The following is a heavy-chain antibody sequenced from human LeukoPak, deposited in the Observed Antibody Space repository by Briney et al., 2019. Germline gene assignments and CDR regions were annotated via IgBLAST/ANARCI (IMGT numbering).Heavy chain of an antibody. CDR3: TTVAMIVVVITFDI. D-gene: IGHD3-22*01. Sequence: GGSLRLSCAASGFTFSNAWMSWVRQAPGMGLEWVGRIKSKTDGGTTDYAAPVKGRFTISRYDSKNTLYLQMNSLKTEDTAVYYCTTVAMIVVVITFDIWGQGTMVTVSS. J-gene: IGHJ3*02. CDR2: IKSKTDGGTT. V-gene: IGHV3-15*01. CDR1: GFTFSNAW.